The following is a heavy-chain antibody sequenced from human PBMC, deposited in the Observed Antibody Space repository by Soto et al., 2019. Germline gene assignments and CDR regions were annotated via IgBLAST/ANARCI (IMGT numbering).Heavy chain of an antibody. CDR1: GFTFSRPG. D-gene: IGHD3-22*01. CDR3: ASTRYDRSAYYYLYLGL. Sequence: GGSLRLSCAASGFTFSRPGMHWVRQAPGKGLVWVALIWYDGSNKFYADSVRGRFTISRDNAKNTLYLQMSSLRSEDTAVYYCASTRYDRSAYYYLYLGLWGRGTLVTVSS. J-gene: IGHJ2*01. V-gene: IGHV3-30*02. CDR2: IWYDGSNK.